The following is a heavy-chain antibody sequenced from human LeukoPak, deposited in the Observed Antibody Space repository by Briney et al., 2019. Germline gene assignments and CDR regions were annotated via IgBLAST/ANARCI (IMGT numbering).Heavy chain of an antibody. CDR1: GYTFTSYY. CDR2: INPNSGGT. D-gene: IGHD3-16*02. CDR3: ARDLGKRDYVWGGYRPPYFDY. Sequence: VASVKVSCKASGYTFTSYYMHWVRQAPGQGLEWMGWINPNSGGTNYAQKFRGRVTMTRDTSISTAYMELSRLRSDDTAVYYCARDLGKRDYVWGGYRPPYFDYWGQGTLVTVSS. J-gene: IGHJ4*02. V-gene: IGHV1-2*02.